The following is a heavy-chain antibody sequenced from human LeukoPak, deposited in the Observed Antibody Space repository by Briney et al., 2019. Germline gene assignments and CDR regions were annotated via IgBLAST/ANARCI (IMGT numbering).Heavy chain of an antibody. CDR3: ASLSYYYDSSGYFRDY. CDR2: IYTSGST. D-gene: IGHD3-22*01. V-gene: IGHV4-61*02. CDR1: GGSISSGSYY. J-gene: IGHJ4*02. Sequence: SETLSLTCTVSGGSISSGSYYWSWIRQPAGTGLEWIGRIYTSGSTNYNPSLKSRVTISVDTSKNQFSLKLSSVTAADTAAYYCASLSYYYDSSGYFRDYWGQGTLVTVSS.